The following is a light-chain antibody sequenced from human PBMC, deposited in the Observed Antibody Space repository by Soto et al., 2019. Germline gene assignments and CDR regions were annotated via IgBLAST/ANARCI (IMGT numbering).Light chain of an antibody. CDR3: QQSFSTLGWT. CDR2: AAS. Sequence: DIQMTQSPSSLSASVGDRVTITCRAGQSISTYLNWYQQKSGKAPKLLISAASSLQSGVPSRFSGSGSGTDFTLTISSRQPEDFATYYCQQSFSTLGWTFGQGTKVEIK. V-gene: IGKV1-39*01. CDR1: QSISTY. J-gene: IGKJ1*01.